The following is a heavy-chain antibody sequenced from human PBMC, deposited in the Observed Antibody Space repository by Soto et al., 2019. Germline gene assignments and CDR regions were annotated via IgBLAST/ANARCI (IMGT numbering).Heavy chain of an antibody. CDR2: IFSNDEE. CDR3: ARKGDTYYYAMDV. Sequence: SGPTLVNPTETLTLTCAVSGFSLSNAKMGVSWIRQPPGKALEWLAHIFSNDEESYNTSLKSRLTISKDTSKSQVVLTMTDMDPVDTGTYYCARKGDTYYYAMDVGGQGITVTFSS. J-gene: IGHJ6*02. CDR1: GFSLSNAKMG. V-gene: IGHV2-26*01. D-gene: IGHD1-26*01.